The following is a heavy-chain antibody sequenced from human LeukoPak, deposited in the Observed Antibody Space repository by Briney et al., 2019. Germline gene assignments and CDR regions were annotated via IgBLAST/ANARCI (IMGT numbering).Heavy chain of an antibody. V-gene: IGHV1-2*02. CDR1: GYTFTGYY. J-gene: IGHJ4*02. Sequence: ASVKVSCKASGYTFTGYYMHWVRQAPGQGLEWMGWINPNSGGTNYAQKFQGRVTMTRDTSISTAYMELSRLRSDDTAVYYCVGHEYYYDSSGYYSHWGQGTLVTVSS. CDR3: VGHEYYYDSSGYYSH. D-gene: IGHD3-22*01. CDR2: INPNSGGT.